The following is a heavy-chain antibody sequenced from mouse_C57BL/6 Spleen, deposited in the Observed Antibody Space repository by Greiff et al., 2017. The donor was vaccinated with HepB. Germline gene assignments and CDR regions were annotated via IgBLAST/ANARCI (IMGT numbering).Heavy chain of an antibody. CDR2: INPGSGGT. CDR1: GYAFTNYL. CDR3: ARSDGNSWFAY. D-gene: IGHD2-1*01. Sequence: VQLQQSGAELVRPGTSVKVSCKASGYAFTNYLIEWVKQRPGQGLEWIGVINPGSGGTNYNEKFKGKATLTADKSSSTAYMQLSSLTSEDSAVYFCARSDGNSWFAYWGQGTLVTVSA. V-gene: IGHV1-54*01. J-gene: IGHJ3*01.